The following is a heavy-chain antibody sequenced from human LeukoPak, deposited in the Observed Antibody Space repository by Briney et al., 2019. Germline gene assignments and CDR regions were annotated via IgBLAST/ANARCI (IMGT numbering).Heavy chain of an antibody. CDR1: GFTVSFNY. V-gene: IGHV3-53*01. Sequence: GGSLRLSCAASGFTVSFNYMSWVRQAPGKGLEWISVIYSGGSTYYADSVKGRFTISRDDSKNTLYLQMNSLRVEDTAVYYCAREGRVSGYDFDCWGQGTLVTVFS. CDR2: IYSGGST. D-gene: IGHD5-12*01. CDR3: AREGRVSGYDFDC. J-gene: IGHJ4*02.